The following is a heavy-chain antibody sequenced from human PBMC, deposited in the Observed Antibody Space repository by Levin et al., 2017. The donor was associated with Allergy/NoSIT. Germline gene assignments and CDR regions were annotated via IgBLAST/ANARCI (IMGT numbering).Heavy chain of an antibody. V-gene: IGHV4-34*01. Sequence: SQTLSLTCAVYGGSFSGYYWSWIRQPPGKGLEWIGEINHSGSTNYNPSLKSRVTISVDTSKNQFSLKLSSVTAADTAVYYCAREGPRLKNNTNNFDYWGQGTLVTVSS. J-gene: IGHJ4*02. CDR2: INHSGST. D-gene: IGHD1/OR15-1a*01. CDR1: GGSFSGYY. CDR3: AREGPRLKNNTNNFDY.